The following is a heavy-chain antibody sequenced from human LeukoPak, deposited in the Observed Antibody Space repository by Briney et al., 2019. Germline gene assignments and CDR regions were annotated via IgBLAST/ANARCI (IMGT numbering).Heavy chain of an antibody. V-gene: IGHV3-33*01. CDR2: IWFDGSKK. D-gene: IGHD3-9*01. Sequence: GRSLRLSCAASGFTFSSYGMHWVRQVRQAPGKGPERVAVIWFDGSKKYYSDSVKGRFTISRDNSKNTLYLQMNSLRAEDTAVYYCARVANITTFGMDVWGQGTTVTVSS. CDR3: ARVANITTFGMDV. CDR1: GFTFSSYG. J-gene: IGHJ6*02.